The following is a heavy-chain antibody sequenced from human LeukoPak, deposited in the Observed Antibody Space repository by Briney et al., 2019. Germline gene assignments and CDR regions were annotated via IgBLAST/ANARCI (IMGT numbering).Heavy chain of an antibody. CDR2: ISRSGSTK. J-gene: IGHJ4*02. V-gene: IGHV3-48*03. CDR3: VRVSYSNYRYFDY. D-gene: IGHD4-11*01. Sequence: GGSLRFSCAASGFIFSSSEMNWVRQAPGKGLEWVSYISRSGSTKYYADSVKGRFTISRDNAKNSLYLQMNSLRAEDTAVYYCVRVSYSNYRYFDYWGQGTLVTVSS. CDR1: GFIFSSSE.